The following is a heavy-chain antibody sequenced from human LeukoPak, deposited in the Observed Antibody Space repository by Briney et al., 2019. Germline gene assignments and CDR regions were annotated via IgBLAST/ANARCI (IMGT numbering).Heavy chain of an antibody. CDR3: AKGGYSYGPHYFDY. V-gene: IGHV3-43*02. J-gene: IGHJ4*02. Sequence: GGSLRLSCAASGFTFSNSAMTWVRHAPGKGLEWVSLISGDGGSTYYADSVKGRFTISRDNSKNSLYLQMNSLRTEDTALYYCAKGGYSYGPHYFDYWGQGTLVTVSS. CDR2: ISGDGGST. D-gene: IGHD5-18*01. CDR1: GFTFSNSA.